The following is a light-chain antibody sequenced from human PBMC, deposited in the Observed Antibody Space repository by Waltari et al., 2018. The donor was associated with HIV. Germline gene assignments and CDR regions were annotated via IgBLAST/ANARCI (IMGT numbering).Light chain of an antibody. CDR3: QHRSSWPLT. V-gene: IGKV3-11*01. CDR1: QSVSNN. Sequence: IVLTHSPATMTLPTVESVPTSCRASQSVSNNLAWYQQKPGQAPRLLIYDTSSRATGIPARFSGSGSGTDFTLTISSLEPEDFAVYYCQHRSSWPLTFGGGTKVEI. J-gene: IGKJ4*01. CDR2: DTS.